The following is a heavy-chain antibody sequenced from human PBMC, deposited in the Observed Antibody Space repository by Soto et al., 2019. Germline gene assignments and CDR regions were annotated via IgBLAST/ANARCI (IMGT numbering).Heavy chain of an antibody. J-gene: IGHJ6*02. CDR2: IYPGDSRT. Sequence: GESLKISCEDSGHSFTTYWVAWVRQMPGKGLEWMGIIYPGDSRTTYSPSFQGQVIISADKSISTAYLQWSSLKASDTAMYYCARRPADYYYYGMDVWGQGTTVTVSS. CDR1: GHSFTTYW. D-gene: IGHD6-25*01. CDR3: ARRPADYYYYGMDV. V-gene: IGHV5-51*01.